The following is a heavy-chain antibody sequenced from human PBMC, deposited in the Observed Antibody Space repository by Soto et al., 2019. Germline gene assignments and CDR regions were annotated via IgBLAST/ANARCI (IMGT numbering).Heavy chain of an antibody. Sequence: SETLSLTCTVSGGSINDFYWSWIRQPPGKGLEWIGYIYYSGSTDYNPSPKGRVTISVDTSKNQFSLKLRSVTAADTAVYYCARVGGVAARTFDYWGQGTLVTVSS. V-gene: IGHV4-59*01. CDR3: ARVGGVAARTFDY. CDR1: GGSINDFY. J-gene: IGHJ4*02. D-gene: IGHD6-6*01. CDR2: IYYSGST.